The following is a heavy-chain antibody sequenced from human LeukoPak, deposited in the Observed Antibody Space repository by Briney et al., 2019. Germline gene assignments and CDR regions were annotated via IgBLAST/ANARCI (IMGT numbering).Heavy chain of an antibody. CDR1: GGSISSSSYY. CDR3: ARYEAVAGVFDY. J-gene: IGHJ4*02. CDR2: IYYSGST. V-gene: IGHV4-39*07. Sequence: PSETLSLTCTVSGGSISSSSYYWGWIRQPPGKGLEWIGSIYYSGSTYYNPSLKSRVTISVDTSKNQFSLKLSSVTAADTAVYYCARYEAVAGVFDYWGQGTLVTASS. D-gene: IGHD6-19*01.